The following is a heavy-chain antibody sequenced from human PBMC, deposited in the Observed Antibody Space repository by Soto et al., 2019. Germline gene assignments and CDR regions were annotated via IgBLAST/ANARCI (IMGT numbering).Heavy chain of an antibody. V-gene: IGHV4-39*01. D-gene: IGHD3-3*01. J-gene: IGHJ5*02. CDR2: IFYTGRT. CDR3: AGLTFRSAADSNGRSTWFGP. Sequence: PSETLSLTCTVSGGSISNPSYYWGWVRQPPGKGLEWIGDIFYTGRTYYSPSLKSRVTISVDTSKEQFSLNLTSVTAADTAVYFCAGLTFRSAADSNGRSTWFGPWAPGTLVTVSS. CDR1: GGSISNPSYY.